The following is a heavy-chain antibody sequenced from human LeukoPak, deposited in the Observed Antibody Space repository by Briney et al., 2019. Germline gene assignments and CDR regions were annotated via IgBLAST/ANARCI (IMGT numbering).Heavy chain of an antibody. V-gene: IGHV4-30-2*01. Sequence: SETLSLTCAVSGGSISSGGYSWSWIRQPPGKGLEWIGYIYHSGSTYYNPSLKSRVTISVDRSKNQFSLKLSSVTAADTAVYYCARGDDFWSGPDYWGQRTLVTVSS. CDR2: IYHSGST. CDR3: ARGDDFWSGPDY. J-gene: IGHJ4*02. CDR1: GGSISSGGYS. D-gene: IGHD3-3*01.